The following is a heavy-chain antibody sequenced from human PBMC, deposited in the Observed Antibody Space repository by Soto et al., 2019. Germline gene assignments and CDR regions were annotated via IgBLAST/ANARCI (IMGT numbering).Heavy chain of an antibody. CDR3: ARRYGYSFDY. CDR1: GGSISSYY. J-gene: IGHJ4*02. D-gene: IGHD3-10*01. V-gene: IGHV4-59*08. Sequence: QVQLQESGPGLVKPSETLSLTCTVSGGSISSYYWSWIRQPPGKGLEWIGYIYYSGSTNYNPSLKSRVTISVNTSKNQFSLKLSSWTAADTAVYYCARRYGYSFDYWGQGTLVTVSS. CDR2: IYYSGST.